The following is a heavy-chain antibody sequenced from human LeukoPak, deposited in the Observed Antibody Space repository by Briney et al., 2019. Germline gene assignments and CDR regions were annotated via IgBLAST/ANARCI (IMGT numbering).Heavy chain of an antibody. D-gene: IGHD6-19*01. Sequence: PGGSLRLSCAASGFTFSIYWMTWVRQTPGKGLEWVASIKEDGSKRYYVDSVKGRFTISRDNAKNSLYLQMNSLRAEDTAVYYCARVVSSGWLYYFDHWGQGTLVTVSS. CDR2: IKEDGSKR. CDR3: ARVVSSGWLYYFDH. V-gene: IGHV3-7*01. CDR1: GFTFSIYW. J-gene: IGHJ4*02.